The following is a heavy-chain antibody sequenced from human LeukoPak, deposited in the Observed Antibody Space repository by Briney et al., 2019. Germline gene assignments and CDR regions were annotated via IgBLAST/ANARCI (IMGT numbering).Heavy chain of an antibody. D-gene: IGHD3-9*01. CDR2: ISSNGGST. Sequence: GGSLRLSCAASGFTFSSYAMHWVRQAPGKGLEYVSAISSNGGSTYYVNSVKGRFTISRDNSKNTLYLQMGSLRAEDMAVYYCARDKASGLRYFDWLTDPWGQGTLVTVSS. CDR3: ARDKASGLRYFDWLTDP. J-gene: IGHJ5*02. V-gene: IGHV3-64*01. CDR1: GFTFSSYA.